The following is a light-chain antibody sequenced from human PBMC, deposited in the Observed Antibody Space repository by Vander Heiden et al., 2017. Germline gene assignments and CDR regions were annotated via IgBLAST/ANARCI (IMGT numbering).Light chain of an antibody. V-gene: IGLV2-14*03. Sequence: QSALTQPASVSGSPGQSITISCTGTSSDVGGYNYVSWYQQHPGKAPKVMIYDFSDRPSGVSNRFSGSKSGNTASLTISGLQAEDEADYYCTSYTSRTTWVFGGGTKLTVL. CDR1: SSDVGGYNY. CDR2: DFS. J-gene: IGLJ2*01. CDR3: TSYTSRTTWV.